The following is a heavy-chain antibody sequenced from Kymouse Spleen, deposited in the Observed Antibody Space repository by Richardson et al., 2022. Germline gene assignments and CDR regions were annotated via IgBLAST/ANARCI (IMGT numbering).Heavy chain of an antibody. J-gene: IGHJ6*02. CDR3: ARHGYTAMVIYYYYGMDV. CDR1: GGSISSSSYY. D-gene: IGHD5-18,IGHD5-18*01. CDR2: IYYSGST. Sequence: QLQLQESGPGLVKPSETLSLTCTVSGGSISSSSYYWGWIRQPPGKGLEWIGSIYYSGSTYYNPSLKSRVTISVDTSKNQFSLKLSSVTAADTAVYYCARHGYTAMVIYYYYGMDVWGQGTTVTVSS. V-gene: IGHV4-39*01.